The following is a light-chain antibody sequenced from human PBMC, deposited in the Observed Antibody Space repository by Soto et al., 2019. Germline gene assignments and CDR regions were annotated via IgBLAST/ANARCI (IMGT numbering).Light chain of an antibody. Sequence: QSALTQPASVSGSPGQSITISCTGTSSDIGGYNYVSWYQQNPGEAPKLMIYEVNNRPSGVSNRFSGFKSGNTASLTISGLQAEDEADYYCTSYTTSSTWVFGGGTKLTVL. CDR1: SSDIGGYNY. CDR3: TSYTTSSTWV. J-gene: IGLJ3*02. V-gene: IGLV2-14*01. CDR2: EVN.